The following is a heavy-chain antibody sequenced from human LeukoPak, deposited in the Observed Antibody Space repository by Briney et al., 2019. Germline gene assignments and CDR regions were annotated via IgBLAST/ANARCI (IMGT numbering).Heavy chain of an antibody. CDR3: ARDREYYDFWSGYENYGMDV. D-gene: IGHD3-3*01. V-gene: IGHV3-7*01. CDR1: GFTFSSYW. CDR2: IKQDGSEK. J-gene: IGHJ6*02. Sequence: PGGSLRLSCAASGFTFSSYWMSWVRQAPGKGLEWVANIKQDGSEKYYVDSVKGRFTISRDNAKNSLYLQMNSLRAEDTAVYYCARDREYYDFWSGYENYGMDVWGQGTTVTVSS.